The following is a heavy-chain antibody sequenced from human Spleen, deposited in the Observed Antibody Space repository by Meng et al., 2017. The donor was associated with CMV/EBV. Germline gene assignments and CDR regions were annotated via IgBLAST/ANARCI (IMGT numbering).Heavy chain of an antibody. V-gene: IGHV1-2*04. CDR2: INPNSGGT. D-gene: IGHD5-18*01. CDR3: ARAQLLTAMVYFDY. Sequence: QVQLVQSGAEVKKPGASVKVSCKASGYTFTGYYMHWVRQAPGQGLEWMGWINPNSGGTNYAQKFQGWVTMTRDTSISTAYMELSRLRSEDTAVYYCARAQLLTAMVYFDYWGQGTLVTVSS. CDR1: GYTFTGYY. J-gene: IGHJ4*02.